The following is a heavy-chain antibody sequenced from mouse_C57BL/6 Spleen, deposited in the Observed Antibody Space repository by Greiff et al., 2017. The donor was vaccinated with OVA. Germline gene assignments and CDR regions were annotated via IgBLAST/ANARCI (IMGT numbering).Heavy chain of an antibody. Sequence: QVQLQQSGTELVKPGASVKLSCKASGYTFTSYWMHWVKQRPGQGLEWIGNINPSNGGTNYNEKFKSKATLTVDKSSSTAYMQLSSLTSEDSAVYYCARFIFITTVSDVWGTGTTVTVSS. D-gene: IGHD1-1*01. J-gene: IGHJ1*03. CDR1: GYTFTSYW. V-gene: IGHV1-53*01. CDR2: INPSNGGT. CDR3: ARFIFITTVSDV.